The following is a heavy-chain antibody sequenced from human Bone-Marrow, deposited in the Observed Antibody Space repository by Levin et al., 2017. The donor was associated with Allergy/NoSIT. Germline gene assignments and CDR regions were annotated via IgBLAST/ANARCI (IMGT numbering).Heavy chain of an antibody. CDR3: ATDPSDYDILTGYSLFDY. CDR1: GFTFSSYV. CDR2: ISGSGGST. V-gene: IGHV3-23*01. Sequence: GESLKISCAASGFTFSSYVMNWVRRAPGKGLEWVSLISGSGGSTYYADSVKGRFTISRDNSKNTLFLQMSSLRAEDTAVYYCATDPSDYDILTGYSLFDYWGQGTLVTVSS. D-gene: IGHD3-9*01. J-gene: IGHJ4*02.